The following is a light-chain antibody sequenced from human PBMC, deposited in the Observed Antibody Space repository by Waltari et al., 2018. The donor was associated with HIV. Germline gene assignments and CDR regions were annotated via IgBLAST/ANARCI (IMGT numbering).Light chain of an antibody. CDR1: SSDIGGYNY. J-gene: IGLJ2*01. CDR2: EVT. Sequence: QSALTQPPSASGSPGQSVTMSCTGTSSDIGGYNYVSWYQQHPGKAPKLIMTEVTKRPPGFPARFSCSKSGSTSSLTVSGLQAEDDAHDYCSSYAPTNKFYVLFGGGTTLTVL. V-gene: IGLV2-8*01. CDR3: SSYAPTNKFYVL.